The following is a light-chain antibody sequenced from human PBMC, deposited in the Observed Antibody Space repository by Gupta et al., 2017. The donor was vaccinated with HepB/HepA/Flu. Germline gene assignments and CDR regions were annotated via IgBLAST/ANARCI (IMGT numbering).Light chain of an antibody. CDR2: EVT. J-gene: IGLJ1*01. CDR1: NGDVGTYDL. CDR3: CSYVFGNTYV. Sequence: QSALTQPASVSGSPGQSITISCTGSNGDVGTYDLVSWYQQHPCKSPKLMIYEVTKRPPGISNRFSGSKSGNTASLTISGLQGDDEAYYYCCSYVFGNTYVFGTGTTVTVL. V-gene: IGLV2-23*02.